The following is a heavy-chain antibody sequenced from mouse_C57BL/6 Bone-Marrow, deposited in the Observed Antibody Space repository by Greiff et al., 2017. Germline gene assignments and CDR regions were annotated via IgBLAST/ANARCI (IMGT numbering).Heavy chain of an antibody. V-gene: IGHV1-81*01. CDR3: ARSTVVATNFDY. CDR2: IYPRSGNT. CDR1: GYTFTSYG. J-gene: IGHJ2*01. D-gene: IGHD1-1*01. Sequence: VQLQESGAELARPGASVKLSCKASGYTFTSYGISWVKQRTGQGLEWIGEIYPRSGNTYYNEKFKGKATLTADKSSSTAYMELRSLTSEDSAVYVCARSTVVATNFDYWDRGTTLTVSS.